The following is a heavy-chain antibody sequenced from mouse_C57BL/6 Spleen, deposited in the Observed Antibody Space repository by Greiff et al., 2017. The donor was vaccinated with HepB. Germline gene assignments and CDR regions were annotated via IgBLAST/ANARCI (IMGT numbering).Heavy chain of an antibody. J-gene: IGHJ2*01. D-gene: IGHD3-3*01. V-gene: IGHV5-6*01. CDR2: ISSGGSYT. Sequence: EVQLQESGGDLVKPGGSLKLSCAASGFTFSSYGMSWVRQTPDKRLEWVATISSGGSYTYYPDSVKGRFTISRDNAKNTLYLQMSSLKSEDTAMYYCARHETGTYFDYWGQGTTLTVSS. CDR3: ARHETGTYFDY. CDR1: GFTFSSYG.